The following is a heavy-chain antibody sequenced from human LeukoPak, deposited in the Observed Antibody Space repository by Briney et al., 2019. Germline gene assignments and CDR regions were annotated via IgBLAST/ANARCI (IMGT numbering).Heavy chain of an antibody. V-gene: IGHV3-48*03. CDR3: ARGPPRSMDV. CDR2: SSHSGSTI. J-gene: IGHJ6*02. CDR1: GFTFSSYE. Sequence: GGSLRRSCAASGFTFSSYEMNWVRQAPGKGLEWVSYSSHSGSTIYYADSVKGRFTISRDNAKDSLYLQMDSLRVEDTALYYCARGPPRSMDVWGQGTTVTVSS.